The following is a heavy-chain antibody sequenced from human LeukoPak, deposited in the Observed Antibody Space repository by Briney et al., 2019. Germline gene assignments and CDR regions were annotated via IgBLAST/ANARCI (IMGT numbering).Heavy chain of an antibody. CDR1: GGSISSYY. CDR3: ASDNHCSGTGCLFQH. V-gene: IGHV4-4*07. CDR2: IYTSGST. Sequence: SETLSLTCTVSGGSISSYYWSWIRQPPGKGLEWTGRIYTSGSTNYNPSLKSRVTMSVDTSKNQFSLKLSSVTAADTAVYYCASDNHCSGTGCLFQHWGQGTLVTVSS. J-gene: IGHJ1*01. D-gene: IGHD2-2*01.